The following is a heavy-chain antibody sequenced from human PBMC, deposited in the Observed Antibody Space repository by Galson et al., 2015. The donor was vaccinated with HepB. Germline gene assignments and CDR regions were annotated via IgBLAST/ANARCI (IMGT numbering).Heavy chain of an antibody. V-gene: IGHV3-30*04. CDR3: ARGGTYYGSGSYFPFDP. D-gene: IGHD3-10*01. J-gene: IGHJ5*02. CDR2: ISFDGRNR. CDR1: GFSFSNYD. Sequence: SLRLSCAASGFSFSNYDVHWVRQAPGKGLEWVALISFDGRNRNYADSVKGRFIISRDQSKSTLYLQMSRLRVADTAVYHCARGGTYYGSGSYFPFDPWGQGTLVTVSS.